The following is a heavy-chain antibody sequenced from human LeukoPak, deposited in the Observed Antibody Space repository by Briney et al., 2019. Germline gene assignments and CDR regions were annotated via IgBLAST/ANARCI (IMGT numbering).Heavy chain of an antibody. CDR2: FDPEDGET. Sequence: ASVKVSCKVSGYTLTELSMHWVRQAPGKGLEWMGGFDPEDGETIYAQKFQGRVTMTEDTSTDTAYMELSSLRSEDTAVYYCATGAVAGTDLSFDYWGQGTLVTVSS. V-gene: IGHV1-24*01. CDR1: GYTLTELS. J-gene: IGHJ4*02. D-gene: IGHD6-19*01. CDR3: ATGAVAGTDLSFDY.